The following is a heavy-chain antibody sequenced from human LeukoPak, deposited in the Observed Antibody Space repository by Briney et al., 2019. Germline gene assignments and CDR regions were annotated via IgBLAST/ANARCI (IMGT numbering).Heavy chain of an antibody. J-gene: IGHJ4*02. V-gene: IGHV4-30-4*01. Sequence: PSQTLSLTCTVSGGSTSSGDYYWSWIRQPPGTGLEWIGYIYYSGSTYYNPSLKSRVTISVDTSKNQFSLKLSSVSAADTAVYYCASTYCSSTSCYNDYWGQGTLVTVSS. CDR1: GGSTSSGDYY. CDR3: ASTYCSSTSCYNDY. CDR2: IYYSGST. D-gene: IGHD2-2*02.